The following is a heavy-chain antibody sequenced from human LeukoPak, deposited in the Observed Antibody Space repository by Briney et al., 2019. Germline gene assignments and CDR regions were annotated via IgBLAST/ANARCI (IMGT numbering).Heavy chain of an antibody. J-gene: IGHJ4*02. V-gene: IGHV3-23*01. CDR1: GFTVSSNY. CDR3: AKRRRYCTNGVCYYFDY. D-gene: IGHD2-8*01. CDR2: ISGSGGGT. Sequence: GGSLRLSCAASGFTVSSNYMSWVRQAPGKGLEWVSAISGSGGGTYYADSVKGRFTISRDNSKNTLYLQMNSLRAEDAAVYYCAKRRRYCTNGVCYYFDYWGQGTLVTVSS.